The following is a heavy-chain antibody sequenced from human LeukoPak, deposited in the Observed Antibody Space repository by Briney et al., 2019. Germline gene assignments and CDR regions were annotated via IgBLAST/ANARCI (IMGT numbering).Heavy chain of an antibody. CDR2: ITSTSTYI. D-gene: IGHD5-12*01. Sequence: GGSLRLSCAASGFAFSTYSMSWVRQPPGKGLEWVSSITSTSTYIHYADSVRGRFTISRDNAENSLYLQVNGLRAEDTAVYYCARVAAGATIHNYYYSYMDVWGKGTTVTVSS. CDR1: GFAFSTYS. J-gene: IGHJ6*03. V-gene: IGHV3-21*01. CDR3: ARVAAGATIHNYYYSYMDV.